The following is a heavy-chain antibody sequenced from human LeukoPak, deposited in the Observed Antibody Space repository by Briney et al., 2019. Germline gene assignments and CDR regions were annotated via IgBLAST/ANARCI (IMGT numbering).Heavy chain of an antibody. V-gene: IGHV3-48*01. J-gene: IGHJ4*02. CDR1: GFTFSSYS. CDR2: ISSSSSTI. Sequence: GGSLRLSCAASGFTFSSYSMNWVRQAPGKGLEWVSYISSSSSTIYYADSVKGRFTISRDNAKNSLYLQMNSLRAEDTAVYYCARFHLAPYDSSAHDLDYWGQGTLVTVSS. CDR3: ARFHLAPYDSSAHDLDY. D-gene: IGHD3-22*01.